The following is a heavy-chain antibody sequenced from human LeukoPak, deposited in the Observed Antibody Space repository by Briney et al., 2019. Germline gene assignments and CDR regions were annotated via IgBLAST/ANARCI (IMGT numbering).Heavy chain of an antibody. Sequence: PGGSLRLSCASSGFTFSSYWMSWVCQAPGKGLEWVANIKQDGSEKYYVDSVKGRFTISRDNAKNSLYLQMNSLRAEDTAVYYCARGFAGRRFDYRGQGTLVTVSS. CDR1: GFTFSSYW. V-gene: IGHV3-7*01. J-gene: IGHJ4*02. CDR3: ARGFAGRRFDY. CDR2: IKQDGSEK.